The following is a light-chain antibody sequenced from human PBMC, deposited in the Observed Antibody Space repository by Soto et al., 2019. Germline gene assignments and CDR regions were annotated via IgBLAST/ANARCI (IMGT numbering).Light chain of an antibody. CDR1: SSNIGNNY. J-gene: IGLJ1*01. Sequence: QSALTQPPSVSAAPGQTVTISCSGSSSNIGNNYVSWYQQLPGAAPKLLIYETNRRPAGIPDRFSGSKSGTSATLAITGLQSADEADYYCGTWDTSLSAGRVFGPGTKVTV. V-gene: IGLV1-51*02. CDR3: GTWDTSLSAGRV. CDR2: ETN.